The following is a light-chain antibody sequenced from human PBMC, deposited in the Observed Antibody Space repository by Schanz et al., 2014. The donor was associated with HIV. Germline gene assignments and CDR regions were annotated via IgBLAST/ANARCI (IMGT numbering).Light chain of an antibody. J-gene: IGLJ2*01. CDR3: QSFDSTLNSVV. V-gene: IGLV1-40*01. CDR1: SSNIGAGYD. Sequence: QSVLTQPPSVSGAPGQRVTISCTGSSSNIGAGYDVHWYKQLPETAPKLLMFGNNNRPSGVPDRYSGSKSDTSASLAITGLRAEDEADYYCQSFDSTLNSVVFGGGTKLTVL. CDR2: GNN.